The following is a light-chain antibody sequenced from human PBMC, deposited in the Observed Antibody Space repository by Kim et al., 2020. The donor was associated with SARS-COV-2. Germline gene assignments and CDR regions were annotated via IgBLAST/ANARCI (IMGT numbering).Light chain of an antibody. CDR1: SLRSYY. V-gene: IGLV3-19*01. CDR2: GKN. J-gene: IGLJ3*02. Sequence: ALGQTVRITCGGDSLRSYYASWYQQKPGQAPVLVIYGKNNRPSGIPDRFSGSSSGNTASLTITGAQAEDEADYYCNSRDNSDNHLVFGGGTQLTVL. CDR3: NSRDNSDNHLV.